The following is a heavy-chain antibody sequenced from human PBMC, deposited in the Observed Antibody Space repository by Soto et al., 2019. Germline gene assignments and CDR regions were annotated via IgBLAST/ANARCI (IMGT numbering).Heavy chain of an antibody. D-gene: IGHD5-18*01. CDR3: ASNSYGYIFYDS. CDR1: GGSISSGDNY. V-gene: IGHV4-30-4*01. Sequence: QVQLQESGPGLVKPSQTLSLTCTVSGGSISSGDNYWSWIRQPPGKGLEWIGYIYYSGSTYYNPSLKSRVTISVDTSKNQSSLKLNSVTAADTAVYYCASNSYGYIFYDSWGQGTLVTVSS. J-gene: IGHJ4*02. CDR2: IYYSGST.